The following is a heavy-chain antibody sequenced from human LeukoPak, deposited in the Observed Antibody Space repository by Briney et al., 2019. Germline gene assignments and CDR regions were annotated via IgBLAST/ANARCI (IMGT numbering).Heavy chain of an antibody. CDR1: GYTFTAYY. D-gene: IGHD6-19*01. Sequence: GASVKVSCKASGYTFTAYYMHWVRQAPGLGLEWMGWINPNSGGTKYEQKFQGRVTMTRDTSISTAYMELSRLRSDDTAVYYCVRAGYSSGWYGVDYWGQGTLVTVSS. CDR2: INPNSGGT. J-gene: IGHJ4*02. V-gene: IGHV1-2*02. CDR3: VRAGYSSGWYGVDY.